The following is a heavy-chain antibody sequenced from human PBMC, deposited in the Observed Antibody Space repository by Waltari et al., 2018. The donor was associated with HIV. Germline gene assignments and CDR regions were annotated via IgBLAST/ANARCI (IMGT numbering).Heavy chain of an antibody. V-gene: IGHV3-74*01. J-gene: IGHJ6*02. CDR2: INSDGSST. Sequence: EVQLVESGGGLVQPGGSLRLSCAASGFTFSSYWMHWVRQAPGKGLVGGSRINSDGSSTSYADSVKGRFTISRDNAKNTLYLQRNSLRAEDTAVYYCASGYSSSWRSDYYYYGMDVWGQGTTVTVSS. D-gene: IGHD6-13*01. CDR1: GFTFSSYW. CDR3: ASGYSSSWRSDYYYYGMDV.